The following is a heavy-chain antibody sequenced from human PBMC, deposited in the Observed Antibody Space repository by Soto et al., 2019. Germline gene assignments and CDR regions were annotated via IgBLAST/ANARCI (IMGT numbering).Heavy chain of an antibody. CDR3: ARSNCGGSCYSDAFDI. V-gene: IGHV1-2*04. CDR1: GYTFTGYY. D-gene: IGHD2-15*01. CDR2: INPNSGGT. J-gene: IGHJ3*02. Sequence: ASVKVSCKASGYTFTGYYMHWVRQAPGQGLEWMGWINPNSGGTNYAQKFQGWVTMTRDTSISTAYMELSRLRSDDTAVYYCARSNCGGSCYSDAFDIWGQGTMVTVPS.